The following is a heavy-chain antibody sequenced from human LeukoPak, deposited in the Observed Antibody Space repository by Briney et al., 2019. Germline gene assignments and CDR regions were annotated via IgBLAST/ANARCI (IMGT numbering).Heavy chain of an antibody. D-gene: IGHD2-8*02. CDR3: AKVVSQSTNWWFFFDY. V-gene: IGHV3-23*01. J-gene: IGHJ4*02. CDR2: ISGSGGST. CDR1: GFTFSSYA. Sequence: GGSLRLSCAASGFTFSSYAMTWVRQAPGKGLEWVSTISGSGGSTYYPDSVKGRFTISRDNSKNTLYLQMNSLRAEDTAVYYCAKVVSQSTNWWFFFDYWGQGTLVTVSS.